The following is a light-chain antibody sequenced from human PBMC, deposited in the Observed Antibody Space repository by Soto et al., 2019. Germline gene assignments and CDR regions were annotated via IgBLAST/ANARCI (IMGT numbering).Light chain of an antibody. CDR1: QSVNIN. V-gene: IGKV3-15*01. CDR2: GAS. CDR3: QQYNNWPRT. J-gene: IGKJ2*02. Sequence: EIVMTQSPATLSVSPGERATLSCRASQSVNINLAWYQQKPGQPPSLLIYGASTRATGIPARFSGSGSGTDFTLTISSLQSEDFAVYYCQQYNNWPRTFGQGTKLEIK.